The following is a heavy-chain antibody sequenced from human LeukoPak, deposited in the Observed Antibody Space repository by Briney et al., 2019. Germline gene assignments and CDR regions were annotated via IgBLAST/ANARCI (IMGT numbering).Heavy chain of an antibody. V-gene: IGHV1-46*01. CDR2: INPSGGST. Sequence: ASVKVSCKASGYTFTSYYMHWVRQAPGQGLEWMGIINPSGGSTSYAQKFQGRVTMTRDTSTSTVYMELSSLRAEDTAVYYCAKDLSPRGSGFYWGQGTLVTVSS. D-gene: IGHD3-22*01. CDR3: AKDLSPRGSGFY. CDR1: GYTFTSYY. J-gene: IGHJ4*02.